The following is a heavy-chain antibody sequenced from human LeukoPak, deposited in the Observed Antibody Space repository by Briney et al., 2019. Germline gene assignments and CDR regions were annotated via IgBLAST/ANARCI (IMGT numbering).Heavy chain of an antibody. J-gene: IGHJ5*02. D-gene: IGHD6-13*01. CDR1: GGSISSYY. V-gene: IGHV4-59*12. CDR3: ARDESWDNWFDP. Sequence: SETLSLTCTVSGGSISSYYWSWIRQPPGKGLEWIGYIYYSGSTNYNPSLKSRVTISVDTSKNQFSLKLSSVTAADTAVYYCARDESWDNWFDPWGQGTLVTVSS. CDR2: IYYSGST.